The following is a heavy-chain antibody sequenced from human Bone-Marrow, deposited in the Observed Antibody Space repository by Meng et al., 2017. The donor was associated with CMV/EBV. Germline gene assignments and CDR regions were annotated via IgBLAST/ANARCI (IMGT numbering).Heavy chain of an antibody. CDR1: GPLSIGGYC. V-gene: IGHV4-31*02. CDR3: ARQAPDNWFDP. J-gene: IGHJ5*02. Sequence: GPLSIGGYCWIWIRQHAEKVLEWIGYSYYDGTTHYNPSLRRRVSISVDKSKNQFSLKLNSVTAADTAVYYCARQAPDNWFDPWGQGALVTVSS. CDR2: SYYDGTT.